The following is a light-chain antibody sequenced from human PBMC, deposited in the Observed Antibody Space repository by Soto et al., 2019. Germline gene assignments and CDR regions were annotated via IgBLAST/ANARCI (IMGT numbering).Light chain of an antibody. CDR1: KLGDKY. V-gene: IGLV3-1*01. CDR3: QAWDSSTAV. J-gene: IGLJ2*01. CDR2: QDS. Sequence: YALTQPPSVSVSPGQTTSITCSGDKLGDKYASWYQREPGQSPVVVIYQDSKRPSGIPERFSGSNSENTATLTISGTQARDEADYYCQAWDSSTAVFGGGTKLTVL.